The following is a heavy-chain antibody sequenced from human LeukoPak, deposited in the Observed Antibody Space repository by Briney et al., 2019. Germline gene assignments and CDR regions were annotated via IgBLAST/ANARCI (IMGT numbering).Heavy chain of an antibody. J-gene: IGHJ4*02. CDR1: GGSFSTYY. CDR2: IYTSGST. D-gene: IGHD5-18*01. CDR3: ARGRKYTSGYRVTELGSGYSDY. Sequence: SETLSLTCTVSGGSFSTYYWSWLRQPAGKGLEWVGRIYTSGSTNYNPSLKGRVTISVDTSKNQFSLKLSSVTAADTAVYYCARGRKYTSGYRVTELGSGYSDYWGQGTLVTVSS. V-gene: IGHV4-4*07.